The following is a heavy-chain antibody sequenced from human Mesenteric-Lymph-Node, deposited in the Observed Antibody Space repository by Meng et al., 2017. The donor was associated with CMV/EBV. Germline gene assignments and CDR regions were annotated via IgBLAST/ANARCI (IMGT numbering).Heavy chain of an antibody. CDR2: ISGGGAST. D-gene: IGHD3-3*01. CDR1: GFTFDSYA. V-gene: IGHV3-23*01. J-gene: IGHJ4*02. Sequence: GGSLRLSCVVSGFTFDSYAMTWVRRTPEGLEWVSAISGGGASTYYADSVKGRFIISRDNSKNTLYLQMNSLRAEDTAVYYCARALNYYDFWSGYNYGVDYWGQGTLVTVSS. CDR3: ARALNYYDFWSGYNYGVDY.